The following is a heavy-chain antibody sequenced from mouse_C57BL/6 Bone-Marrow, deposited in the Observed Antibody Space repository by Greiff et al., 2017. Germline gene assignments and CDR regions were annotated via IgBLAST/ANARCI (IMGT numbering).Heavy chain of an antibody. CDR3: ARRGGIYYFDY. J-gene: IGHJ2*01. V-gene: IGHV1-80*01. Sequence: QVQLQQSGAELVKPGASVKISCKASGYAFSSYWMNWVKQRPGKGLEWIEQIYPGDGDTNYNGKFKGKATLTADKSSSTAYMQLSSLTSEDSAVYFCARRGGIYYFDYWGQGTTLTVSS. CDR1: GYAFSSYW. CDR2: IYPGDGDT. D-gene: IGHD1-1*01.